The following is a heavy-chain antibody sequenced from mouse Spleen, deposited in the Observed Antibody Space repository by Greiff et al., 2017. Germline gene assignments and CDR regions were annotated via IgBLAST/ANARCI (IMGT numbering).Heavy chain of an antibody. V-gene: IGHV5-9-1*02. D-gene: IGHD2-10*02. CDR3: TRGRYESWYFDV. CDR1: GFTFSSYA. Sequence: EVKVEESGEGLVKPGGSLKLSCAASGFTFSSYAMSWVRQTPEKRLEWVAYISSGGDYIYYADTVKGRFTISRDNARNTLYLQMSSLKSEDTAMYYCTRGRYESWYFDVWGTGTTVTVSS. J-gene: IGHJ1*03. CDR2: ISSGGDYI.